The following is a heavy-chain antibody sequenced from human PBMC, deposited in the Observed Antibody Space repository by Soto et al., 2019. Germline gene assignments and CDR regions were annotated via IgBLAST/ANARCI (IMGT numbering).Heavy chain of an antibody. Sequence: ASVKVSCKASGYTFTGYYMHWVRQAPGQGLEWMGWINPNSGGTNYAQKFQGRVTMTRDTSISTAYMELSRLRSDDTAVYYCARDQGSPPPRREHYGLAVWGQGPTVPVSS. D-gene: IGHD6-13*01. V-gene: IGHV1-2*02. CDR3: ARDQGSPPPRREHYGLAV. CDR2: INPNSGGT. CDR1: GYTFTGYY. J-gene: IGHJ6*02.